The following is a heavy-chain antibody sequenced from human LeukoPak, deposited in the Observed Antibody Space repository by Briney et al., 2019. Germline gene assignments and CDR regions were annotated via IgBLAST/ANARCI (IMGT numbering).Heavy chain of an antibody. CDR1: GGTISSGDYY. J-gene: IGHJ5*02. CDR3: ARPYYYDSRIDP. D-gene: IGHD3-22*01. Sequence: SQTLPLTCTVSGGTISSGDYYWSWIRQPPGKGLEWIAYMYYSGSAYYNPSLKSRVTMSADTSKNQLSLKLSSVTAADTAVYYCARPYYYDSRIDPWGQGILVTVSS. V-gene: IGHV4-30-4*01. CDR2: MYYSGSA.